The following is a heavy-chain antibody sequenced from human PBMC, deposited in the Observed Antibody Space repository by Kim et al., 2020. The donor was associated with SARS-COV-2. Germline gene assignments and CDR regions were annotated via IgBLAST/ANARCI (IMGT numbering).Heavy chain of an antibody. V-gene: IGHV4-39*07. J-gene: IGHJ4*02. CDR3: ARDCVRGDGSPLDY. D-gene: IGHD3-10*02. CDR2: IYYSGST. CDR1: GGSISSSSYY. Sequence: SETLSLTCTVSGGSISSSSYYWGWIRQPPGKGLEWIGSIYYSGSTYYNPSLKSRVTISVDTSKNQFSLKLSSVTAADTAVYYCARDCVRGDGSPLDYWGQGTLVTVSS.